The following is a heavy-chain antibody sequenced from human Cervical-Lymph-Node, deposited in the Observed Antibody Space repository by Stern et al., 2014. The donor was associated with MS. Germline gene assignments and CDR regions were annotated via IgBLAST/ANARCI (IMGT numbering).Heavy chain of an antibody. V-gene: IGHV4-31*03. CDR2: SYHSGST. CDR1: GGSISSVGYY. CDR3: ARSDRLWGSIDY. J-gene: IGHJ4*02. Sequence: QVQLQESGPGLVKPSQTLSLTCTVSGGSISSVGYYWTWIRQPPGKGLEWIGYSYHSGSTYYNPSLKGRASISVDTSKNQFSLKVTSVTAADTALYYCARSDRLWGSIDYWGQGTLVTVSS. D-gene: IGHD3-16*01.